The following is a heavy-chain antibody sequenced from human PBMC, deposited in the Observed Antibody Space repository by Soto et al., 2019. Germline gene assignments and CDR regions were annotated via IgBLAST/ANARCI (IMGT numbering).Heavy chain of an antibody. D-gene: IGHD3-22*01. CDR1: GFTFSSYA. V-gene: IGHV3-30-3*01. Sequence: GGSLRLSCAASGFTFSSYAMHWVRQAPGKGLEWVAVISYDGSNKYYADSVKGRFTISRDNSKNTLYLQMNSLRAEDTAVYYCARDRLMDYDSSGYYDYWGQGTLVTAPQ. J-gene: IGHJ4*02. CDR3: ARDRLMDYDSSGYYDY. CDR2: ISYDGSNK.